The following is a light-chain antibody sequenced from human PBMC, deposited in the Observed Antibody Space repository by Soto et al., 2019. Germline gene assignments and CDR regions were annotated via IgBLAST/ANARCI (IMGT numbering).Light chain of an antibody. CDR3: QQYDEWPLT. Sequence: EKVMTQSPATLSLSPGERATLSCRASQNVKTRLAWYQQKPGQAPRLLIYDAFTRATGIPARFSGSAAGTEFTLAISSLQSEDFAVYYGQQYDEWPLTRGGGTKVEIK. CDR1: QNVKTR. V-gene: IGKV3-15*01. CDR2: DAF. J-gene: IGKJ4*01.